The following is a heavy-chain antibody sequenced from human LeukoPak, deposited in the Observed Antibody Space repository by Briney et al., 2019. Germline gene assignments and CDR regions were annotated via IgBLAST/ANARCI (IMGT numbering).Heavy chain of an antibody. J-gene: IGHJ6*03. CDR3: ARGSGSYAYYYYYMDV. CDR1: GGSIRSYY. D-gene: IGHD1-26*01. CDR2: IYYSGST. V-gene: IGHV4-59*01. Sequence: SETLSLTCTVSGGSIRSYYWSWLRQPPGKGLEWIGYIYYSGSTNYNPSLKSRVTISVDTSKNQYSLKLSSVTAADTAVYYCARGSGSYAYYYYYMDVGGKGTTVTVSS.